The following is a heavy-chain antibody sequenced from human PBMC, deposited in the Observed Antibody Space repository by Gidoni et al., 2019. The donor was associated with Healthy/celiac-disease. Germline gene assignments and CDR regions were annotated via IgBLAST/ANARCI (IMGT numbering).Heavy chain of an antibody. V-gene: IGHV1-69*04. CDR1: GGTFSSYA. D-gene: IGHD3-3*01. Sequence: QVQLVQSGAEVKKPGSSVKVSCKASGGTFSSYAISWGRQAPGQGLEWMGRIIPILGIANYAQKFQGRVTITADKSTSTAYMELSSLRSEDTAVYYCARVPYKLRFSAYYYYGMDVWGQGTTVTVSS. CDR2: IIPILGIA. CDR3: ARVPYKLRFSAYYYYGMDV. J-gene: IGHJ6*02.